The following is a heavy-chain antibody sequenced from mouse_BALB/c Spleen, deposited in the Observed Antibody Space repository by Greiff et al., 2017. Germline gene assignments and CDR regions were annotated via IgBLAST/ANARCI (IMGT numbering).Heavy chain of an antibody. D-gene: IGHD2-12*01. CDR3: NAYDGVAFAY. J-gene: IGHJ3*01. CDR2: IDPENGDT. V-gene: IGHV14-4*02. CDR1: GFNIKDYY. Sequence: EVQLQQSGAELVRSGASVKLSCTASGFNIKDYYMHWVKQRPEQGLEWIGWIDPENGDTEYAPKFQGKATMTADTSSNTAYLQLSSLTSEDTPVYYCNAYDGVAFAYWGQGTLVTVSA.